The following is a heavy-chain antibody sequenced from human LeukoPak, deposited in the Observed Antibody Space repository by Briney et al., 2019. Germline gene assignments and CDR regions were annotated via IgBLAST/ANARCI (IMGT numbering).Heavy chain of an antibody. D-gene: IGHD5-24*01. CDR2: IYYSGST. J-gene: IGHJ3*02. CDR1: GGSISSSSYY. V-gene: IGHV4-39*07. Sequence: IPSETLSLTCSVSGGSISSSSYYWGWIRQPPGKELEWIGSIYYSGSTYYNPSLKSRVTISVDTSKNQFSLKLSSVTAADTAVYYCASLMTPRWLQFRAVAFDIWGQGTMVTVSS. CDR3: ASLMTPRWLQFRAVAFDI.